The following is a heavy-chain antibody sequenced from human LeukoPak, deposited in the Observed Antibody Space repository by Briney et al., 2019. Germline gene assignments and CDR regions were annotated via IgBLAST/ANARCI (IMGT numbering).Heavy chain of an antibody. CDR2: INPNSGGT. CDR3: ARDVLLWFGELADPDAFDI. CDR1: GYTFTGYY. J-gene: IGHJ3*02. V-gene: IGHV1-2*02. Sequence: ASVKVSCKASGYTFTGYYMHWVRQAPGQGLEWMGWINPNSGGTNYAQKFQGRVTMTRDTSISTAYMELSRLRSDDTAVYYCARDVLLWFGELADPDAFDIWGQGTMVTVSS. D-gene: IGHD3-10*01.